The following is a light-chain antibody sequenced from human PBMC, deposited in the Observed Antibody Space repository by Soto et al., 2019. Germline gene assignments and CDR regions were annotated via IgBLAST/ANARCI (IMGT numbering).Light chain of an antibody. V-gene: IGKV3-15*01. CDR1: QSVGSN. CDR2: GAS. J-gene: IGKJ2*01. Sequence: EIVMTQSPATLSVSPGERATLSCRASQSVGSNLAWYQQKPGQAPRLLIFGASTRVTGLPARFSGSGSGTEFTLTISSLQSEDFAVYYCQQYNNWPFTFGQGTKLEIK. CDR3: QQYNNWPFT.